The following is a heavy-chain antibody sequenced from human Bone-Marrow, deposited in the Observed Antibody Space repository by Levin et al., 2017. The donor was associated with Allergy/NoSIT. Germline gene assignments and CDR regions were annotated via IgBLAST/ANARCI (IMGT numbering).Heavy chain of an antibody. V-gene: IGHV1-46*01. J-gene: IGHJ3*01. CDR2: IKPSGGTT. CDR1: GYTFINYY. D-gene: IGHD1-1*01. CDR3: ARGNEEVKRGSRQRKRGADAFDF. Sequence: VASVKVSCKASGYTFINYYIYWVRQAPGQGLEWIGMIKPSGGTTTYAQKFQDRVALTRDTATGTVYMQLSSLRSDDTAVYHCARGNEEVKRGSRQRKRGADAFDFWGQGTRVSVSS.